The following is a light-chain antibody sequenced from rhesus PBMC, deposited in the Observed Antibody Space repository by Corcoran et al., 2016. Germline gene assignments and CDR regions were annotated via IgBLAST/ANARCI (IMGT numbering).Light chain of an antibody. V-gene: IGKV1-38*01. CDR3: QLRTRKSLT. CDR1: QGINSF. Sequence: DIQLTQSPSSLSASVGDRVTITCRASQGINSFLAWYQQKSGRAPELLIYDSSILQSGVPSRVSGSGTGTEFPLTVSSLQPEDFATYNCQLRTRKSLTFGGGTRVDIE. CDR2: DSS. J-gene: IGKJ4*01.